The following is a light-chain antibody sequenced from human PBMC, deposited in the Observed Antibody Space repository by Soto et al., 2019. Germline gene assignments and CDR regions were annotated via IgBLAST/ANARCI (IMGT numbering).Light chain of an antibody. CDR3: WSYALSDTFYV. CDR1: TSGVADYNF. J-gene: IGLJ1*01. V-gene: IGLV2-14*01. CDR2: DVT. Sequence: QSVLTQPASVSGSPGQSITISCTVTTSGVADYNFVSWYQQHPGKAPKLMIYDVTNRPSGGSNRFSASKSGNTASLTISGLQAEDEADDYSWSYALSDTFYVFGTGTK.